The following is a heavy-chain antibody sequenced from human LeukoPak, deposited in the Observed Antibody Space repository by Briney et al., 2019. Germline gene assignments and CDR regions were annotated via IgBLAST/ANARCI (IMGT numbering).Heavy chain of an antibody. J-gene: IGHJ6*03. V-gene: IGHV3-74*01. D-gene: IGHD1-7*01. CDR2: LNFDGSDT. CDR3: ARDPSNPGTDEAYMDV. Sequence: PGGSLRLSCATSGFTFRSYWMHWVRQAPGKGLVWVSRLNFDGSDTSYADSVKGRFTISRDNAKNSLYLQMNSLRAEDTAVYYCARDPSNPGTDEAYMDVWGKGTTVTVSS. CDR1: GFTFRSYW.